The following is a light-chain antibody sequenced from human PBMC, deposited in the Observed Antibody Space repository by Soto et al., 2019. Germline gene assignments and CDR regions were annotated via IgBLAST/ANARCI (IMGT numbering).Light chain of an antibody. CDR3: CSYTGIGYV. CDR2: DVS. CDR1: SSDVGGYNY. J-gene: IGLJ1*01. V-gene: IGLV2-14*03. Sequence: QSVLTQPASVSASPGQSITISCTGSSSDVGGYNYVSWYQQHPGKAPKLMIYDVSNRPSGVSNRFSGSKSGNTASLTISGLQAEDEADYYCCSYTGIGYVFGTGTKVTV.